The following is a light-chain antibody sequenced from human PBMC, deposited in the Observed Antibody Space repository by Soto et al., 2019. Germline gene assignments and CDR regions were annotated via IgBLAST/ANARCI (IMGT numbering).Light chain of an antibody. CDR2: GAS. CDR3: QQYHSWPPIT. CDR1: ESVSSN. J-gene: IGKJ5*01. V-gene: IGKV3-15*01. Sequence: EVVMTQSPATLSVSPGERATLSCRASESVSSNLAWYQQRPGQAPRLVIYGASTRATGIPARFSGGGSGTEFTLTISSLQSEDFAVYYCQQYHSWPPITVGQGTRLEIK.